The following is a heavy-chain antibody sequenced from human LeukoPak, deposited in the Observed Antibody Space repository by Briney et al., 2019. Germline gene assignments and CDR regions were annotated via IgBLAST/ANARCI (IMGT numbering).Heavy chain of an antibody. V-gene: IGHV4-34*01. Sequence: SETLSLTCAVYGGSFIGYYWSWIRQPPGKGLEWIGEINHSGGANYNPSLKSRVTISADTSKSQFSLKLGSVTAADTTVYYCARVPLRFLEPFDYWGQGTLVTVSS. CDR3: ARVPLRFLEPFDY. CDR2: INHSGGA. J-gene: IGHJ4*02. CDR1: GGSFIGYY. D-gene: IGHD3-3*01.